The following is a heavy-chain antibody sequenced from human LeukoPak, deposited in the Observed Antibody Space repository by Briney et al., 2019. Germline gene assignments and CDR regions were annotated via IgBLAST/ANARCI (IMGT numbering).Heavy chain of an antibody. V-gene: IGHV3-7*01. Sequence: GGSLRLSXAASGFTFSNYWMSWVRQAPGKRLEWVANIKEDGSEKHYVDSMKGRFTISRDNDKNLLYLQMNSLRAEDTGVYYCARDSAQGGSKVVVGATDYWGQGTLVTVSS. CDR1: GFTFSNYW. CDR2: IKEDGSEK. D-gene: IGHD1-26*01. J-gene: IGHJ4*02. CDR3: ARDSAQGGSKVVVGATDY.